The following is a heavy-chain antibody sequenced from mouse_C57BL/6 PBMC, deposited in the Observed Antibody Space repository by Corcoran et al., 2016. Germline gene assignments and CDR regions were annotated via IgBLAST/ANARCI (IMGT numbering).Heavy chain of an antibody. D-gene: IGHD6-1*01. Sequence: QVQLQQYGAELARPGASVKLSWKASGYTFTSYGISWVKQRSGQGLEWIGEIYPTSGTTYYNERFKGKATLTADKSSSTAYMELRSLTSEDSAVYFCARRLPYAMDYWGQGTSVTVSS. CDR1: GYTFTSYG. J-gene: IGHJ4*01. V-gene: IGHV1-81*01. CDR2: IYPTSGTT. CDR3: ARRLPYAMDY.